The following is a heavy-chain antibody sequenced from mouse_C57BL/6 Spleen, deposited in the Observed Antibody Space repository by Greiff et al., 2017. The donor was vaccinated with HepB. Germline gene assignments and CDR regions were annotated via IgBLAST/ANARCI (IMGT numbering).Heavy chain of an antibody. V-gene: IGHV1-85*01. CDR1: GYTFTSYD. J-gene: IGHJ2*01. CDR2: IYPRDGST. D-gene: IGHD1-1*02. CDR3: ARGSPFDY. Sequence: VQGVESGPELVKPGASVKLSCKASGYTFTSYDINWVKQRPGQGLEWIGWIYPRDGSTKYNEKFKGKATLTVDTSSSTAYMELHSLTSEDSAVYFCARGSPFDYWGQGTTLTVSS.